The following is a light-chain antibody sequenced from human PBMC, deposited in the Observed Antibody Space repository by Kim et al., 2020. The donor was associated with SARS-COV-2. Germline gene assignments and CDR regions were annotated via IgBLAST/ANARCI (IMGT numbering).Light chain of an antibody. CDR2: AAS. V-gene: IGKV1-8*01. CDR3: QQYYSYPRA. J-gene: IGKJ5*01. CDR1: QGISSY. Sequence: ASTGDRVTITCRASQGISSYLAWYQQKPGKAPKLLIYAASTLQSGVPSRFSGSGSGTDFTLTISCLQSEDFETYYCQQYYSYPRAFGQGTRLEIK.